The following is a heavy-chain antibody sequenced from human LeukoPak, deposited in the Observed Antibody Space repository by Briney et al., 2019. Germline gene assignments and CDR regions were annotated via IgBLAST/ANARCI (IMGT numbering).Heavy chain of an antibody. Sequence: ASVKVSCKASGYTFTGYYMHWVRQAPGQGLEWMGRINPNSGGTNYAQKFQGRVTMTRDTSISTAYMELSRLRSDDAAVYYCARDRVGVYGSGSYFRDYWGQGTLVTVSS. CDR2: INPNSGGT. D-gene: IGHD3-10*01. J-gene: IGHJ4*02. CDR3: ARDRVGVYGSGSYFRDY. CDR1: GYTFTGYY. V-gene: IGHV1-2*06.